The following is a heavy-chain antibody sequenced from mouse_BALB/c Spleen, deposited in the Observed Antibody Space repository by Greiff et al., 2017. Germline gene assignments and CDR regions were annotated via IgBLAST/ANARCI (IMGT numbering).Heavy chain of an antibody. V-gene: IGHV1-39*01. CDR3: AREGYDGLFDY. J-gene: IGHJ2*01. CDR2: INPYYGST. Sequence: VQLQQTGPELVKPGASVKISCKASGYSFTDYIMLWVKQSHGKSLEWIGNINPYYGSTSYNLKFKGKATLTVDKSSSTAYMQLNSLTSEDSAVYYCAREGYDGLFDYWGQGTTLTVSS. CDR1: GYSFTDYI. D-gene: IGHD2-14*01.